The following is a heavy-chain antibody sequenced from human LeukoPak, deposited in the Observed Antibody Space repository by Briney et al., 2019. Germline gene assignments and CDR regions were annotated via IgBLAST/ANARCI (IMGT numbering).Heavy chain of an antibody. V-gene: IGHV4-34*01. CDR3: ARARYSSGWYDWFDP. CDR1: GGPFSGYY. J-gene: IGHJ5*02. CDR2: INHSGST. D-gene: IGHD6-19*01. Sequence: PSETLSLTCAVYGGPFSGYYWSWIRQPPGKGLEWIGEINHSGSTNYNPSLKSRVTISVDTSKNQFSLKLSSVTAADTAVYYCARARYSSGWYDWFDPWGQGTLVTVSS.